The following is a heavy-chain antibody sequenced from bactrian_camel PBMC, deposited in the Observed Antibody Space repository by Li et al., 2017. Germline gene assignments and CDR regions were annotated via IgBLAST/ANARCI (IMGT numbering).Heavy chain of an antibody. J-gene: IGHJ4*01. D-gene: IGHD1*01. CDR1: GYVMRTNH. CDR3: AADLLLMRPLDPSEYQY. V-gene: IGHV3S53*01. Sequence: SGGGSVQAGGSLRLSCVASGYVMRTNHVAWFRQSPGKEREGVAFILPYGNQLYTDSVKGRFTASKDSAKNTVYLQMNDLSPDVSAMYYCAADLLLMRPLDPSEYQYWGQGTQVTVS. CDR2: ILPYGNQ.